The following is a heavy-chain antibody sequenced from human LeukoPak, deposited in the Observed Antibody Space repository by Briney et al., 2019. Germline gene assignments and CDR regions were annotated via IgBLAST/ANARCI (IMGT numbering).Heavy chain of an antibody. CDR2: IYPGDSDT. D-gene: IGHD3-10*01. Sequence: GESLKISCKGSGYSFTSYWLGWVRQMPGKGLEWMGIIYPGDSDTRYSPSFQGQVTISADKSISTAYLQWSSLKASDTAMYYCARLTMVRGVIISVDYWGQGTLVTVSS. J-gene: IGHJ4*02. CDR3: ARLTMVRGVIISVDY. V-gene: IGHV5-51*01. CDR1: GYSFTSYW.